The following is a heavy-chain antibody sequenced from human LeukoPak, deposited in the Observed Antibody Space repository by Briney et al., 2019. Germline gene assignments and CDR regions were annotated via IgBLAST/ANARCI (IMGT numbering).Heavy chain of an antibody. CDR3: AKSYNGYESKPDY. D-gene: IGHD5-12*01. CDR1: GFTFSSYA. CDR2: ISNSGGRT. Sequence: GGSLRLSCAASGFTFSSYAMSWVRQAPGKGPEWVSSISNSGGRTFYTDSVKGRFTISRDNSKITLYLQMNSLRAEDTAVYYCAKSYNGYESKPDYWGQGTLVTVSS. J-gene: IGHJ4*02. V-gene: IGHV3-23*01.